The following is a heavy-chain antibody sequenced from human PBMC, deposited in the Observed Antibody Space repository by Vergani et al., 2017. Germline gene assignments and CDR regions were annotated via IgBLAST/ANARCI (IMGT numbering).Heavy chain of an antibody. CDR2: IIPIFGTA. V-gene: IGHV1-69*01. J-gene: IGHJ5*02. Sequence: QVQLVQSGAEVKKPGSSVKVSCKASGCTFSSYAISWVRQAPGQGLEWMGGIIPIFGTANYAPKVQGRVTITADESTSTRYMELSSLRSEDTAVYYCARGGESYRWFDPWGQGTLVTVSS. CDR1: GCTFSSYA. D-gene: IGHD1-26*01. CDR3: ARGGESYRWFDP.